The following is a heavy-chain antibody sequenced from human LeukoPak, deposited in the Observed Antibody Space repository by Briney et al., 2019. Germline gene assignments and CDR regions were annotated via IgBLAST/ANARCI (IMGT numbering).Heavy chain of an antibody. V-gene: IGHV3-15*01. Sequence: GGSLRLSCLASGFTIRDYTMNWGRRAPGAGLEWVGRIKSKTNGGTTDYAAPVKGRFTISRDDSKHTLYLQMDSLKTEATAVYYSTTGAPSYYDTSGYHDYWGQGTLVTVSS. D-gene: IGHD3-22*01. CDR3: TTGAPSYYDTSGYHDY. CDR2: IKSKTNGGTT. CDR1: GFTIRDYT. J-gene: IGHJ4*02.